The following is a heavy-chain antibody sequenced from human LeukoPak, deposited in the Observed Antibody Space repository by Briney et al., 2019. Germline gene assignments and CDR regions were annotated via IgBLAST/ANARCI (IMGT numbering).Heavy chain of an antibody. Sequence: PSETLSLTCTVSGGSISSGGYYWSWIRQPPGKGLEWIGYIYHSGSTYYNPSLKSRVTISVDRSKNQFSLKLSSVTAADTAVYYCTIGPAPSDYWGQGTLVTVSS. V-gene: IGHV4-30-2*01. CDR1: GGSISSGGYY. D-gene: IGHD3-3*01. J-gene: IGHJ4*02. CDR3: TIGPAPSDY. CDR2: IYHSGST.